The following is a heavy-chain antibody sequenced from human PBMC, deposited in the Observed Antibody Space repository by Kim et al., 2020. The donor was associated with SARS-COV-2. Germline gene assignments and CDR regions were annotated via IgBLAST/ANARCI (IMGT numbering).Heavy chain of an antibody. CDR3: ARGVQADF. J-gene: IGHJ4*02. Sequence: GGSLRLSCAASGFTLSPYWMYWVRQAPGKGLVCVSRINSDGTFTNYADSVKGRFTISRDNAKNTLYLQMNSLRVEDTAVYYCARGVQADFWGQGSLVTVSS. D-gene: IGHD3-10*02. V-gene: IGHV3-74*01. CDR2: INSDGTFT. CDR1: GFTLSPYW.